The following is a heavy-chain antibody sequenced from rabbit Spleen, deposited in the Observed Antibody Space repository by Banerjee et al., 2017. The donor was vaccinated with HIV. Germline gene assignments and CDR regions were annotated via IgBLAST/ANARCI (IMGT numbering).Heavy chain of an antibody. CDR2: IYSGNSGYS. CDR1: GFSFGSNDY. Sequence: QSLEESGGDLVKPGASLTVTCTASGFSFGSNDYMCWVRQAPGKGLGWIACIYSGNSGYSYYATWATGRFTISKTSSTTVTLQVTSLTVADTATYFCARDTASSFSSYGMDLWGPGTLVTVS. CDR3: ARDTASSFSSYGMDL. J-gene: IGHJ6*01. V-gene: IGHV1S40*01. D-gene: IGHD8-1*01.